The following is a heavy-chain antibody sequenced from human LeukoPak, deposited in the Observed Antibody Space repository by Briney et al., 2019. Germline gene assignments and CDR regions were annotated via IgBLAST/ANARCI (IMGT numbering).Heavy chain of an antibody. D-gene: IGHD3-22*01. CDR2: ISAYNGNT. CDR3: ARKVDYDSSGCYYGNWFDP. J-gene: IGHJ5*02. CDR1: VYTFTSYG. Sequence: ASVNVSCTPSVYTFTSYGISWVRQAPGQGLEWMGWISAYNGNTNYAQKLQGRVTMTTDTSTSTAYMELRSLRSDDTAVYYCARKVDYDSSGCYYGNWFDPWGQGTLVSVSS. V-gene: IGHV1-18*01.